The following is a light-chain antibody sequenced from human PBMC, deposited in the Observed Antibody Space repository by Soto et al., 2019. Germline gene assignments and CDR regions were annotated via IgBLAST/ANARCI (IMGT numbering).Light chain of an antibody. J-gene: IGKJ5*01. CDR2: DAS. V-gene: IGKV3-11*01. CDR1: QSVSSY. CDR3: QQRSNWPPDT. Sequence: IVLTQSPATLSLSPGERPTLSCRASQSVSSYLAWYQQKPGQAPRLLLYDASNRATGIPARFSGSGSGTDFTLTISSLEPEDFAVYYCQQRSNWPPDTFGQGTRLEIK.